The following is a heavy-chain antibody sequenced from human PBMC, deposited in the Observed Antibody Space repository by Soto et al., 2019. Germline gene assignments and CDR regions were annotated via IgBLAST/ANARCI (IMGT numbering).Heavy chain of an antibody. Sequence: QVQLVQSGAEVKKPGASVKVSCKASGYTFTSYAMHWVRQSTGQRLEWMGWINAGNGNTKYSQKFQGRVTITRDTFASTAYMELSSLRSEDTAVYYCARDHAYGIPDYRGQGTLVTVSS. D-gene: IGHD2-21*01. J-gene: IGHJ4*02. CDR3: ARDHAYGIPDY. CDR2: INAGNGNT. V-gene: IGHV1-3*01. CDR1: GYTFTSYA.